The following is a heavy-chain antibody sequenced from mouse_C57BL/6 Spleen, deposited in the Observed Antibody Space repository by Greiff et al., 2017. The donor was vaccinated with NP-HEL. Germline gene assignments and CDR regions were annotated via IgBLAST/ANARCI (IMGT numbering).Heavy chain of an antibody. J-gene: IGHJ2*01. CDR3: ARRSYYSNYVFDY. Sequence: QVQLKQPGAELVKPGASVKMSCKASGYTFTSYWITWVKQRPGQGLEWIGDIYPGSGSTNYNAKFKSKATLTVDTSSSTAYMQLSSLTSEDSAVYYCARRSYYSNYVFDYWGQGTTLTVSS. V-gene: IGHV1-55*01. CDR2: IYPGSGST. D-gene: IGHD2-5*01. CDR1: GYTFTSYW.